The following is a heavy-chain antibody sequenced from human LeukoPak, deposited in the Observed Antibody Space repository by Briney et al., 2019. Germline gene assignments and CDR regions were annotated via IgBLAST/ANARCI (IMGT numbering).Heavy chain of an antibody. Sequence: PGGSLRLSCAASGFTFSSSAMSWVRQAPGKGLEWVSTISGSDSSTHYADSEKGRFTISRDNSKNTLYLQMNSLRADDTAVYYCAKSGYNRFDYWGQGTLVTVSS. CDR3: AKSGYNRFDY. V-gene: IGHV3-23*01. CDR1: GFTFSSSA. J-gene: IGHJ4*02. D-gene: IGHD5-24*01. CDR2: ISGSDSST.